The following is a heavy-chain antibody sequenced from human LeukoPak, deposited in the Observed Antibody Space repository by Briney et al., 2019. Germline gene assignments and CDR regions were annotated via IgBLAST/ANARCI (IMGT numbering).Heavy chain of an antibody. D-gene: IGHD4-17*01. V-gene: IGHV1-2*02. CDR3: ARGQGTTVTIWYYYYYYMDV. J-gene: IGHJ6*03. CDR2: INANSGGT. Sequence: GASAKVSCKASGYTFTGYYMHWVRQAPGQGLECMGWINANSGGTNYAQKFQGRVTMTRDTSISTAYMELSSLRSEDTAVYYCARGQGTTVTIWYYYYYYMDVWGKGTTVTISS. CDR1: GYTFTGYY.